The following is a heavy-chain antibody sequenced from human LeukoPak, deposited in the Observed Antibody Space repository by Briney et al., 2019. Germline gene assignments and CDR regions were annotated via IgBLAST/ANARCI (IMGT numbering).Heavy chain of an antibody. D-gene: IGHD5-18*01. V-gene: IGHV1-69*06. CDR2: IIPIFGTA. CDR3: AATTPGYSYGLGY. J-gene: IGHJ4*02. Sequence: GASVKLSCTASGGTFSSYAISWVRQAPGQGLEWMGGIIPIFGTANYAQKFQGRVTITADKSTSTAYMELSSLRSEDTAVYYCAATTPGYSYGLGYWGQGTLVTVSS. CDR1: GGTFSSYA.